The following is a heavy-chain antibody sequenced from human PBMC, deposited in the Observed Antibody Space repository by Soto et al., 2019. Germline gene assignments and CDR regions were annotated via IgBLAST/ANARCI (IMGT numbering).Heavy chain of an antibody. D-gene: IGHD6-19*01. CDR3: ARSRRGAYSSGWYSLSGYYNYGIDV. J-gene: IGHJ6*02. CDR1: GYSFSSYW. Sequence: LGESLKISCKASGYSFSSYWISWVRQMPGKGLEWMGIIYPGDSDTKYSPSLQGQVTISADTSISTAYLQWTSLKASDTAMYYCARSRRGAYSSGWYSLSGYYNYGIDVWGQGTKVTVSS. V-gene: IGHV5-51*01. CDR2: IYPGDSDT.